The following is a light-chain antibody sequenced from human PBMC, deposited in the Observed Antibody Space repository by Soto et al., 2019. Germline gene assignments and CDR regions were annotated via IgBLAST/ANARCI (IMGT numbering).Light chain of an antibody. Sequence: IQLTQSPSSLSASVGDRVTITCRASQDIAIYLAWYQQKPGEAPKLLIYAASTLYGGVPSRFSGSGSGTDFALTITSLQPDDFATYYCQHYETYPLSFGGGTKVDIK. J-gene: IGKJ4*01. CDR3: QHYETYPLS. CDR2: AAS. CDR1: QDIAIY. V-gene: IGKV1-9*01.